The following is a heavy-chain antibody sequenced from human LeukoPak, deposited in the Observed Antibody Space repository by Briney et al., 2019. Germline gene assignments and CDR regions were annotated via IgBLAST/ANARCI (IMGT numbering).Heavy chain of an antibody. Sequence: SETLSLTCTVSGGSIRNYYWSWIRQPPGKGLEWIGYIYYSGSTNYNPSLKSRVTISVDTSKNQFSLKLSSVTAADTAVYYCARGVGYSYGIFDYWGQGALVTVSS. CDR2: IYYSGST. V-gene: IGHV4-59*01. CDR3: ARGVGYSYGIFDY. D-gene: IGHD5-18*01. J-gene: IGHJ4*02. CDR1: GGSIRNYY.